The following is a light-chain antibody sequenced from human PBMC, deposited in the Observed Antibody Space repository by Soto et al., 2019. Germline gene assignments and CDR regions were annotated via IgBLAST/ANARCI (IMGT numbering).Light chain of an antibody. Sequence: EIVLTQSPGTLSLSPGEGATLSCRASQSVSSSYLAWCQQKPGQPPRLLIYGASNRATGIPDRFSGSGSGTDFSLTIRRLEPEDFAVYFCQQSSSSPYTFGQGTTLEIK. CDR1: QSVSSSY. J-gene: IGKJ2*01. CDR3: QQSSSSPYT. V-gene: IGKV3-20*01. CDR2: GAS.